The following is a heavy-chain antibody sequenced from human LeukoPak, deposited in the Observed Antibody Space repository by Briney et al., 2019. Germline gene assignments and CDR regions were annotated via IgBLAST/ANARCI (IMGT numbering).Heavy chain of an antibody. J-gene: IGHJ5*02. V-gene: IGHV3-66*01. CDR3: ASVAYSSSWYHP. CDR1: GFTVSSYY. D-gene: IGHD6-13*01. CDR2: ISSGGST. Sequence: GGSLRLSCAASGFTVSSYYMSGVREARGKGLGCVSVISSGGSTYYADSVKGRFTISRDNYKNTLYLQMNGLRAEDTAVYYCASVAYSSSWYHPWGQGTLVTVSS.